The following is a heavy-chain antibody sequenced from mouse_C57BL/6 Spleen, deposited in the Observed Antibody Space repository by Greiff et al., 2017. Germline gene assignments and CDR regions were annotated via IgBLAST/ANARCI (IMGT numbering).Heavy chain of an antibody. CDR2: IDPSDSET. J-gene: IGHJ1*03. CDR3: ARGGGSWYFDV. V-gene: IGHV1-52*01. Sequence: QVQLQQPGAELVRPGSSVKLSCKASGYTFTSYWMHWVKQRPIQGLEWIGNIDPSDSETHYNQKFKDKATLTVDKSSSTAYRQLSSLTSEDSAVYYCARGGGSWYFDVWGTGTTVTVSS. CDR1: GYTFTSYW.